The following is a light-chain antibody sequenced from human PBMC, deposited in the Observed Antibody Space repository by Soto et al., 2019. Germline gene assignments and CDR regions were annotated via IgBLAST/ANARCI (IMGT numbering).Light chain of an antibody. CDR3: QQRINWPLT. CDR2: DAY. CDR1: QSVSSN. Sequence: EIVLTQSTATLSVSPGERATLSCRASQSVSSNLAWYQQKPGQAPRLLIYDAYNRATGIPARFSGTGSGTDFTLTISSLEPEDFAVYYCQQRINWPLTFGGGTKVDIK. V-gene: IGKV3-11*01. J-gene: IGKJ4*01.